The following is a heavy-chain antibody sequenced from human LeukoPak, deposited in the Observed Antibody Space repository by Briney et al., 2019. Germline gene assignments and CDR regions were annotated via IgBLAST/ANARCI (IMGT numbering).Heavy chain of an antibody. CDR1: GGTFSSYA. CDR3: ARISSNDYHGDFDY. D-gene: IGHD4-11*01. J-gene: IGHJ4*02. Sequence: ASVKVSCKASGGTFSSYAISWVRQAPGQGLEWMGIINPSGGSTSYAQKFQGRVTMTRDTSTSTVYMELSSLRSEDTAVYYCARISSNDYHGDFDYWGQGTLVTVSS. CDR2: INPSGGST. V-gene: IGHV1-46*01.